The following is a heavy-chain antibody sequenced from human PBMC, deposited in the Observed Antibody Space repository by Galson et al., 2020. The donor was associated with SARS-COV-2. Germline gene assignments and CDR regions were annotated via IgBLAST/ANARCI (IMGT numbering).Heavy chain of an antibody. J-gene: IGHJ4*02. V-gene: IGHV4-61*02. CDR3: ARESRWDLYFDS. D-gene: IGHD1-26*01. CDR2: IWTSGGT. Sequence: SETLSLTCSVSGGSINTGSYYWSWIRQPAGKGLEWIGRIWTSGGTNYNPSLKSRVTISADTSKNQFSLSLNSVTAADTAVYYCARESRWDLYFDSCGQGTLVTVSS. CDR1: GGSINTGSYY.